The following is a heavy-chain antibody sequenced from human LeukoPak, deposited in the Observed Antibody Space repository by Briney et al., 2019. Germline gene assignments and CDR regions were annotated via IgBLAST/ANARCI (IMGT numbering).Heavy chain of an antibody. V-gene: IGHV4-59*01. Sequence: SETLSLTCTVSGGSISSYYWSWIRQPPGKGLEWIGYIYYSGSTNYKPSLKSRVTISVDTSKNQFSLKVSSVTAADTAVYYCARVVGDSSGYDYWGQGTLVTVSS. CDR3: ARVVGDSSGYDY. CDR2: IYYSGST. J-gene: IGHJ4*02. CDR1: GGSISSYY. D-gene: IGHD3-22*01.